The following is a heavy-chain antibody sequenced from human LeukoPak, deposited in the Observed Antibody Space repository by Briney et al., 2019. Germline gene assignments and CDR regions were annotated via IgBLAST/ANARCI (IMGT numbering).Heavy chain of an antibody. V-gene: IGHV4-59*08. Sequence: SETLSLTCTVSGGSISNYYWSWIRQPPGKGLEWIGYIYYSGSTNYNPSLKSRVTISVDTSKNQFSLKLSSVTVADTAVYYCARHGRGAAAGSDYWGQGTLVTVSS. CDR3: ARHGRGAAAGSDY. CDR2: IYYSGST. D-gene: IGHD6-13*01. J-gene: IGHJ4*02. CDR1: GGSISNYY.